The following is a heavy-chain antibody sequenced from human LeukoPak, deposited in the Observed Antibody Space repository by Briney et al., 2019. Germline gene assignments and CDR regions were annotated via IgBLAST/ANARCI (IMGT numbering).Heavy chain of an antibody. CDR2: INHSGST. D-gene: IGHD6-19*01. Sequence: SETLSLTCAVYGGSFSGYYCSWIRQPPGKGLEWIGEINHSGSTNYNPSLKSRVTISVDTSKNQFSLKLSSVTAADTAVYYCASEWLANYWGQGTLVTVSS. CDR1: GGSFSGYY. CDR3: ASEWLANY. J-gene: IGHJ4*02. V-gene: IGHV4-34*01.